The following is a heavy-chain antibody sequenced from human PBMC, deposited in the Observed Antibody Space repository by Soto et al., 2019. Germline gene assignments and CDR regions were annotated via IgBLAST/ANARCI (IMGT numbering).Heavy chain of an antibody. Sequence: GGSLRLSCAASGFSFSNYAMTWVRQAPGKGLEWVSTISDVEGATYSADSVKGRFTTSRDNSKNTVFLQMDNLRAEDTAVYYCAKERFVYDFGIVPAATLIGMAVWGQGTTVTVSS. CDR3: AKERFVYDFGIVPAATLIGMAV. J-gene: IGHJ6*02. D-gene: IGHD2-2*01. CDR2: ISDVEGAT. V-gene: IGHV3-23*01. CDR1: GFSFSNYA.